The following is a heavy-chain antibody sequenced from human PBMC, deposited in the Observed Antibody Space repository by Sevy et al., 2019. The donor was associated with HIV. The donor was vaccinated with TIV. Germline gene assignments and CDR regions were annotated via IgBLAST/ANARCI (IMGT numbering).Heavy chain of an antibody. Sequence: GGSLRLSCAASGFTFTSYAMSWVRQAPGKGLEWVSAISGSGGSTYYADSVKGRFTISRDNSKNTLYLQMNSLRAEDTAVYYCAKPALSGSYYARLVYWGQGTLVTVSS. V-gene: IGHV3-23*01. J-gene: IGHJ4*02. D-gene: IGHD1-26*01. CDR2: ISGSGGST. CDR3: AKPALSGSYYARLVY. CDR1: GFTFTSYA.